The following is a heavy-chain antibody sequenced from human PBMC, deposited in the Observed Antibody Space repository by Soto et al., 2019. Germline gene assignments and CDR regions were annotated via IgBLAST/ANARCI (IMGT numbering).Heavy chain of an antibody. V-gene: IGHV4-59*08. Sequence: PSETLSLTCTVSGASISGYYWSWIRQPPGKGLEWIGYIYYSGSTNYNPSLKSRVTISVDTSKNQFSLKLSSVTAADTAIYYCAILIMDGYGSGTYYQSPWGQGTLVTGSS. CDR2: IYYSGST. J-gene: IGHJ5*02. CDR3: AILIMDGYGSGTYYQSP. CDR1: GASISGYY. D-gene: IGHD3-10*01.